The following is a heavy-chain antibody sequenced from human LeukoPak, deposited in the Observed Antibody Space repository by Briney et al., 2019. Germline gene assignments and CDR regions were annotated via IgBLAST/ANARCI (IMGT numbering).Heavy chain of an antibody. Sequence: PSETLSLTCAVSDYSINSGHYWGWIRQPPGKGLEWIGSIYHSGRTYYNPSLKSRVTTSVDTSKNQFSLKLTSVTAADTAVYYCARHASPDIVIVPAATFDYWGQGILVTVSS. CDR1: DYSINSGHY. V-gene: IGHV4-38-2*01. J-gene: IGHJ4*02. D-gene: IGHD2-2*01. CDR3: ARHASPDIVIVPAATFDY. CDR2: IYHSGRT.